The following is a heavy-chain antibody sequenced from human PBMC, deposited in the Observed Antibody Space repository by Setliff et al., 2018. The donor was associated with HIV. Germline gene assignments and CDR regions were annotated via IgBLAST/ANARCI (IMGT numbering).Heavy chain of an antibody. J-gene: IGHJ6*03. CDR3: ARGLVRGCSGGSCSYYYYMDV. Sequence: SVKVSCKASGGTFSSYAISWVRQAPGQGLEWMGGIIPKFGTANYAQKFQARVTITADESTSTAYMELSSLRSEDTAVYYCARGLVRGCSGGSCSYYYYMDVWGRGTTVTVSS. CDR2: IIPKFGTA. D-gene: IGHD2-15*01. V-gene: IGHV1-69*13. CDR1: GGTFSSYA.